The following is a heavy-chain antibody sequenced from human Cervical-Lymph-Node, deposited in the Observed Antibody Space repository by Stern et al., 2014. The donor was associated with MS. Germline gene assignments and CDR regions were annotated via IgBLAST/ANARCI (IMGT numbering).Heavy chain of an antibody. CDR2: IDWDDDK. Sequence: SGPALVKPTQTLTLTCTFSGVSLSTSGMRVNWIRQPPGKALEWLARIDWDDDKFYSTSLKTRLTISKDTSKNQVVLTMTNMDPVDTATYYCARTTYCSGGSCYPDYWGQGTLVTVSS. V-gene: IGHV2-70*04. J-gene: IGHJ4*02. D-gene: IGHD2-15*01. CDR1: GVSLSTSGMR. CDR3: ARTTYCSGGSCYPDY.